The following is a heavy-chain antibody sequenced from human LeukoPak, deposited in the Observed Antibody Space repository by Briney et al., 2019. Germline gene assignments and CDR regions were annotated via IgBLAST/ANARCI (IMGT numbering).Heavy chain of an antibody. D-gene: IGHD3-10*02. CDR3: AELGITMIGGV. J-gene: IGHJ6*04. CDR1: GFTFSSYS. Sequence: GGSLRLSCAASGFTFSSYSMNWVRQAPGKGLEWVSSISSSSTYIYSADSVKGRFTISRDNAKNSLYLQMNSLRAEDTAVYYCAELGITMIGGVWGKGTTVTISS. CDR2: ISSSSTYI. V-gene: IGHV3-21*01.